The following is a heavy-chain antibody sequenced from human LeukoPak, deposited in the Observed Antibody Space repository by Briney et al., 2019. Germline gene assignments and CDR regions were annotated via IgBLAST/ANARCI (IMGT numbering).Heavy chain of an antibody. Sequence: PSETLSLTCAVYGGSFSGYYWTWIRHTPEKGLEWIGEMNPSGSTNYNPSLKSRVTISVDTPKNQFSLKLSSVTAADTAVYYCARDPSSSGNWFDPWGQGTLVTVSS. J-gene: IGHJ5*02. D-gene: IGHD6-6*01. V-gene: IGHV4-34*01. CDR2: MNPSGST. CDR3: ARDPSSSGNWFDP. CDR1: GGSFSGYY.